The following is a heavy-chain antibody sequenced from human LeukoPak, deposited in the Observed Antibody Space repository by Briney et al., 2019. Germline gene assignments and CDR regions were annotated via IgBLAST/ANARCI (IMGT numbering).Heavy chain of an antibody. CDR2: INWNGGST. V-gene: IGHV3-20*04. Sequence: GGSLRLSCAASGFTFDDYGMSWVRQAPGKGLEWVSGINWNGGSTGYADSVKGRFTISRDNAKNSLYLQMNSLRAEDTAVYYCAKVTYGSGTYGAFDYWGQGTLVTVSS. CDR1: GFTFDDYG. D-gene: IGHD3-10*01. CDR3: AKVTYGSGTYGAFDY. J-gene: IGHJ4*02.